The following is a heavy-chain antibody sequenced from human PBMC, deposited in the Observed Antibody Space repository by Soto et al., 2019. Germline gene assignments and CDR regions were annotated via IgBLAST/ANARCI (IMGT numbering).Heavy chain of an antibody. CDR2: ISPLSGVT. CDR1: GYTFTGYY. CDR3: ARGRDAASQFYSPHGMDV. J-gene: IGHJ6*02. V-gene: IGHV1-2*02. D-gene: IGHD2-15*01. Sequence: SVKVSCKASGYTFTGYYIHWVRQAPGQGLEWMGWISPLSGVTNYAQRFQGRVTFTTDTSVNTAYMELRRLRSDDTAIYFCARGRDAASQFYSPHGMDVWGQGTTVTVSS.